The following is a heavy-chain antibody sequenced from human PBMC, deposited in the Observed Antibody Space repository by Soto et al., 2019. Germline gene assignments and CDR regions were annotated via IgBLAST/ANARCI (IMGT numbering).Heavy chain of an antibody. J-gene: IGHJ4*02. CDR1: GDTFSSYA. CDR3: ARVGPTHYYDSSGYYSPLDY. Sequence: QVQLVQSGAEVKKPGSSVKVSCKASGDTFSSYAINWVRQAPGQGLAWMGGIIPMCGTANYAQKFKGRVTITAGESTSTVYMEVSRLRSEDTAVYYCARVGPTHYYDSSGYYSPLDYWGQGTLVTVSS. D-gene: IGHD3-22*01. CDR2: IIPMCGTA. V-gene: IGHV1-69*01.